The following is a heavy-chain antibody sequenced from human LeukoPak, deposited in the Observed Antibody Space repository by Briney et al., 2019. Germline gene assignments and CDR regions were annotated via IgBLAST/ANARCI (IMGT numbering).Heavy chain of an antibody. Sequence: AGGSLRLSCAASGFTFSSYAMSWVRQAPGKGLEWVSAISGSGGSTYYADSVKGRFTISRDNSKNTLYLQMNSLRAEDTAVYYCAKGSHRYFDWLSCFDYWGQGTLVTVSS. CDR2: ISGSGGST. D-gene: IGHD3-9*01. V-gene: IGHV3-23*01. CDR1: GFTFSSYA. J-gene: IGHJ4*02. CDR3: AKGSHRYFDWLSCFDY.